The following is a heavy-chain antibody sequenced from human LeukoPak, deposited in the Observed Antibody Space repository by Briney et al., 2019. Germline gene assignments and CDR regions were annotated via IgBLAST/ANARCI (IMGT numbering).Heavy chain of an antibody. CDR2: IYYSGST. Sequence: SETLSLTCTVSGGSISSYFWSWIRQPPGKGLEWIGYIYYSGSTNYNPSLKSRVTISVDTSKNQFSLRLSSVTAADTAVYYCAREVVGATTFDYWGQGTLVTVSS. CDR3: AREVVGATTFDY. V-gene: IGHV4-59*01. J-gene: IGHJ4*02. D-gene: IGHD1-26*01. CDR1: GGSISSYF.